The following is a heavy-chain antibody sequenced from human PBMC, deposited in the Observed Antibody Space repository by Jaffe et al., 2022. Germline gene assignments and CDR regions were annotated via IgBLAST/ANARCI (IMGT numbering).Heavy chain of an antibody. CDR1: GGSFSGYY. V-gene: IGHV4-34*01. CDR2: INHSGST. Sequence: QVQLQQWGAGLLKPSETLSLTCAVYGGSFSGYYWSWIRQPPGKGLEWIGEINHSGSTNYNPSLKSRVTISVDTSKNQFSLKLSSVTAADTAVYYCARGAMVRGVIILRYFDYWGQGTLVTVSS. D-gene: IGHD3-10*01. CDR3: ARGAMVRGVIILRYFDY. J-gene: IGHJ4*02.